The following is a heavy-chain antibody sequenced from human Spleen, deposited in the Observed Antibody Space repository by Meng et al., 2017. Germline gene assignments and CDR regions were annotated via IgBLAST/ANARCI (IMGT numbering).Heavy chain of an antibody. J-gene: IGHJ4*02. CDR3: ARKVGGYPDY. Sequence: EVQLVESGGGLVKPGGSLRLSCAASGFTFSSYSMNWVRQAPGKGLEWVSSISSSNSLIYYADSVKGRFTISRDNAKNSLYLQMNSLRAEDTAVYYCARKVGGYPDYWGQGTLVTVSS. D-gene: IGHD1-26*01. CDR2: ISSSNSLI. CDR1: GFTFSSYS. V-gene: IGHV3-21*06.